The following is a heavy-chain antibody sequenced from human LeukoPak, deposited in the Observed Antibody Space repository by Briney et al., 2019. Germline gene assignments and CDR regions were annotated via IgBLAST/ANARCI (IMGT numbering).Heavy chain of an antibody. CDR1: GYSLSSGYY. Sequence: SETLSLTCTVSGYSLSSGYYWGWIRQPPGKGLEWIGSIYHSGSTYYNPSLKSRVTISVDTSKNQFSLKLSSVTAADTAVYYCARDPGPPDYFDYWGQGTLVTVSS. V-gene: IGHV4-38-2*02. J-gene: IGHJ4*02. CDR3: ARDPGPPDYFDY. CDR2: IYHSGST.